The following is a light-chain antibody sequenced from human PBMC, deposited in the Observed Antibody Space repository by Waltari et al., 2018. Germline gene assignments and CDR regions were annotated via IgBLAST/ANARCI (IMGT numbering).Light chain of an antibody. CDR3: QQHGTSPFT. Sequence: EIVLTQSPGTLSLSPGERATLSCRASQSVSSSYLAWYQQKPGQAPRLLIYGASSRATDIPDRISGSGSGTDFTLTLSSLEPEDFAVYYCQQHGTSPFTFGQGTKVEIK. J-gene: IGKJ2*01. CDR1: QSVSSSY. V-gene: IGKV3-20*01. CDR2: GAS.